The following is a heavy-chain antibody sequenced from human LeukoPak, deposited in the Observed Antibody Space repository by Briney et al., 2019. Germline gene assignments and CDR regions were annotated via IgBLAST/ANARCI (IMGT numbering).Heavy chain of an antibody. Sequence: HGESLKISCKGSGYSFTNYWIGWVRQMPGKGLEWMGIIYPGDSDTRYSPSFQGQVTISADKSIGTAYLQWSSLKASDTAIYYCAKHRSSSSSSWFDPWGQGTLVTVSS. V-gene: IGHV5-51*01. J-gene: IGHJ5*02. D-gene: IGHD6-6*01. CDR1: GYSFTNYW. CDR3: AKHRSSSSSSWFDP. CDR2: IYPGDSDT.